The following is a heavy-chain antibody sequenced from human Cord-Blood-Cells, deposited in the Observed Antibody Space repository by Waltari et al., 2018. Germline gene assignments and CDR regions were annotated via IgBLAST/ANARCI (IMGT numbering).Heavy chain of an antibody. J-gene: IGHJ6*02. D-gene: IGHD6-19*01. Sequence: QVQQVEARGGAVQHGRSLRRSCAGSGFTFSSAGMLWVRQSPGKGLEWVAVIWYDGSNKYYADSVKGRFTISRDNSKNTLYLQMNSLRAEDTAVYYCARDRPSSGWYYYYYGMDVWGQGTTVTVSS. V-gene: IGHV3-33*01. CDR2: IWYDGSNK. CDR1: GFTFSSAG. CDR3: ARDRPSSGWYYYYYGMDV.